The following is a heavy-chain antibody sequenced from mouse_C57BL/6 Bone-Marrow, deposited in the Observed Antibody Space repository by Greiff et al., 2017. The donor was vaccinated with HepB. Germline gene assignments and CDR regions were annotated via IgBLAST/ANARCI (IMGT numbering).Heavy chain of an antibody. D-gene: IGHD1-1*01. CDR2: INYDGSST. J-gene: IGHJ1*03. CDR1: GFTFSDYY. CDR3: ARVYGSSPHWYFDV. Sequence: EVMLVESEGGLVQPGSSMKLSCTASGFTFSDYYMAWVRQVPEKGLEWVANINYDGSSTYYLDSLKSRFIISRDNAKNILYLQMSSLKSEDTATYYCARVYGSSPHWYFDVWGTGTTVTVSS. V-gene: IGHV5-16*01.